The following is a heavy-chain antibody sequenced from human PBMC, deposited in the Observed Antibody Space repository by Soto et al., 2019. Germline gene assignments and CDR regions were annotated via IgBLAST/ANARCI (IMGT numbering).Heavy chain of an antibody. Sequence: GGSLRLSCAASGFTFSTYWMHWVRQAPGKGLEWVSGISWNSGSIGYADSVKGRFTISRDNAKNSLYLQMNSLRVEDTAFFYCAKDRRIVGATSVDIDYWGQGTLVTVSS. CDR2: ISWNSGSI. J-gene: IGHJ4*02. CDR1: GFTFSTYW. CDR3: AKDRRIVGATSVDIDY. V-gene: IGHV3-9*01. D-gene: IGHD1-26*01.